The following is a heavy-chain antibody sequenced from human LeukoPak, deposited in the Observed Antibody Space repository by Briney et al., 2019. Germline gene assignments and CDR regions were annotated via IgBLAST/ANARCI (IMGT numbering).Heavy chain of an antibody. V-gene: IGHV3-21*01. CDR3: ASTGQYDGSGNRPRDY. Sequence: GGSLRLSCAASGFTFSSYSMNWVRQAPGKGLEWVSSISSGSSYIYYADSVKGRFTISRDNAKNSVYLQMNSLRAEDTAMYYCASTGQYDGSGNRPRDYWGQGTLVTVSS. CDR2: ISSGSSYI. D-gene: IGHD3-10*01. J-gene: IGHJ4*02. CDR1: GFTFSSYS.